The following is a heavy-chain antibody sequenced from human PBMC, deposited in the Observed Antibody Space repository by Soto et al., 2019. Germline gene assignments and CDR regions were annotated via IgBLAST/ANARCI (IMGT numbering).Heavy chain of an antibody. J-gene: IGHJ4*02. Sequence: GASVKVSCKASGYTFTSYGISWVRQAPGQGLEWMGWISAYNGNTNYAQKLQGRVTMTTDTSTSTAYMELRSLRSDDTDVYYRPRDAAVGIFDYWGQGTLVTVS. D-gene: IGHD1-26*01. CDR1: GYTFTSYG. CDR3: PRDAAVGIFDY. V-gene: IGHV1-18*01. CDR2: ISAYNGNT.